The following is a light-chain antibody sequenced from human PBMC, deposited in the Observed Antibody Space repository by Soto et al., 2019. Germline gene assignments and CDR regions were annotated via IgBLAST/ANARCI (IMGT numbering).Light chain of an antibody. CDR3: QQYGSSAPLT. CDR1: QSVSSSF. CDR2: GAS. J-gene: IGKJ4*01. V-gene: IGKV3-20*01. Sequence: EILFTQSPGPPSFSPGERATLSCRARQSVSSSFLAWYQLKPGQAPRLLIYGASSGATGIPDRFSGSGSGTDFTLTISRLEPEDFAVYYCQQYGSSAPLTFGGGTKVDIK.